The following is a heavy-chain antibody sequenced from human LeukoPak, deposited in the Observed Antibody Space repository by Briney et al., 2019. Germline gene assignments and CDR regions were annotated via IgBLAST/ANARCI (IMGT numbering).Heavy chain of an antibody. CDR1: GITLSNYG. J-gene: IGHJ4*02. V-gene: IGHV3-23*01. Sequence: GGSLRLSCAVSGITLSNYGMSWVRQAPGKGLEWVSAISGSGGSTYYADSVTCRVTISRDNYKTTMYLQMNSLRAEDTAVYYCAKDQNYDILTGYYPPHFVYWGQGTLVTVSS. CDR2: ISGSGGST. D-gene: IGHD3-9*01. CDR3: AKDQNYDILTGYYPPHFVY.